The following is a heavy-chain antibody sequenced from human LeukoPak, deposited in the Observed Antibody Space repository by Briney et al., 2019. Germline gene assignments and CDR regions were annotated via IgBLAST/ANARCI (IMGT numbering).Heavy chain of an antibody. CDR3: ARGQGGSGYYY. Sequence: PSETLSLTCTISGGSINSYYWSWIRQPPGKGLEWIGYIYYSGSTNYNPSLKSRVAISVDTSKNQFSLRLTSVTAADTAVYYCARGQGGSGYYYWGQGTLVAVSS. D-gene: IGHD3-22*01. CDR2: IYYSGST. V-gene: IGHV4-59*01. J-gene: IGHJ4*02. CDR1: GGSINSYY.